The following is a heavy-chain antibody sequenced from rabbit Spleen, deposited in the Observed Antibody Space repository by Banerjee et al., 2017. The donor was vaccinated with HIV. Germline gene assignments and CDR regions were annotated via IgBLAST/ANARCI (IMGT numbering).Heavy chain of an antibody. V-gene: IGHV1S40*01. D-gene: IGHD1-1*01. J-gene: IGHJ4*01. Sequence: QSLEESGGDLVQPGASLTLTCTASGFSSSSSYYMCWVRQAPGKGLEWIACIYTGGSGSTYYASWATGRFTISKTSSTTVTLQMTSLTAADTATYFCARADNSNGNYNLWGPGTLVTVS. CDR2: IYTGGSGST. CDR3: ARADNSNGNYNL. CDR1: GFSSSSSYY.